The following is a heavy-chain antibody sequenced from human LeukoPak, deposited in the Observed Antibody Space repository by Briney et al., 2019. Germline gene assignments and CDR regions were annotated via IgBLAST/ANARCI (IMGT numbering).Heavy chain of an antibody. CDR2: ISPSGGIT. V-gene: IGHV3-23*01. D-gene: IGHD3/OR15-3a*01. J-gene: IGHJ4*02. Sequence: GGSLRLSCAASGFPFSSHGMNWVRQAPGKGLEWVSGISPSGGITYYTDSVKGRFTISRDNAKNSLYLQMNSLRGEDTAVYCCARDKDWAFDYWGQGTLVTVSS. CDR3: ARDKDWAFDY. CDR1: GFPFSSHG.